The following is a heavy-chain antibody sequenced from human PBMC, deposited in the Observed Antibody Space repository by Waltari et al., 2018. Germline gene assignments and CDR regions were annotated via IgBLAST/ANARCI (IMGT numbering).Heavy chain of an antibody. CDR3: AKDNEGHYDILTGGWFDP. CDR2: ISWNSGSI. CDR1: GFTFDDYA. Sequence: EVQLVESGGGLVQPGRSLRLSCAASGFTFDDYAMHWVRQAPGKGLEWVSGISWNSGSIGYADSVNGRFTIARDNAKNSLYLQMNSLRAEDTALYYCAKDNEGHYDILTGGWFDPWGQGTLVTVSS. D-gene: IGHD3-9*01. V-gene: IGHV3-9*01. J-gene: IGHJ5*02.